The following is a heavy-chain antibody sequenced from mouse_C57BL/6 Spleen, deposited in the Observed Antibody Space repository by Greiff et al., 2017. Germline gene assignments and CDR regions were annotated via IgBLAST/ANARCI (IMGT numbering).Heavy chain of an antibody. CDR2: INPSSGYT. D-gene: IGHD2-5*01. J-gene: IGHJ4*01. CDR1: GYTFTSYT. CDR3: ASSNYYYSSYAIDF. V-gene: IGHV1-4*01. Sequence: VHLVESGAEVARPGASVKMSCKASGYTFTSYTMHWVKQRPGQGLEWIGYINPSSGYTKYNQKFKDQATLTAEKSSSTAYMQLSSLTSEDSAVYYGASSNYYYSSYAIDFWGQGTSVTVSA.